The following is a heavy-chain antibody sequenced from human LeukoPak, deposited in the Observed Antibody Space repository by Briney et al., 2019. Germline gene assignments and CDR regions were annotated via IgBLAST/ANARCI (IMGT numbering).Heavy chain of an antibody. CDR3: ARSPLAPYFDY. Sequence: GGSLRLSCAASGFTVSSNYMSWVRQAPGKGPEWVSVIYSGGTTYYADSVKGRFTISRDNSKNTLYLQMNSLRGEDTAVYYCARSPLAPYFDYWGQGTLVTASS. CDR1: GFTVSSNY. J-gene: IGHJ4*02. CDR2: IYSGGTT. D-gene: IGHD3-16*01. V-gene: IGHV3-66*01.